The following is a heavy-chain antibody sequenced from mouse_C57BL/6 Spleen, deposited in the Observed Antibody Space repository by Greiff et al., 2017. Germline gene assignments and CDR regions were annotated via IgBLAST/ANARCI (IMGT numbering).Heavy chain of an antibody. Sequence: VQLQQSGPVLVKPGASVKMSCKASGYTFTDYYMNWVKQSHGKSLEWIGVINPYNGGTSYNQKFKGKATLTVDKSSSTAYMALNSLTSEDSAVYYCASGYYGSSYFDYWGQGTTLTVPS. CDR1: GYTFTDYY. V-gene: IGHV1-19*01. D-gene: IGHD1-1*01. J-gene: IGHJ2*01. CDR3: ASGYYGSSYFDY. CDR2: INPYNGGT.